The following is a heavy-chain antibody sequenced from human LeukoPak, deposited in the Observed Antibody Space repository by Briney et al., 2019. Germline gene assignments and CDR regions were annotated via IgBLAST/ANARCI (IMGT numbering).Heavy chain of an antibody. CDR1: GYTFTSYD. CDR3: ARVQTVRGVMPLGY. V-gene: IGHV1-8*01. CDR2: MNPNSGNT. Sequence: GASVKVSCKASGYTFTSYDINWVRQATGQGLEWMGWMNPNSGNTGYAQKFQGRVTMTRNTSISTAYMELSSLRSEDTAVYYCARVQTVRGVMPLGYWGQGTLVTVSS. J-gene: IGHJ4*02. D-gene: IGHD3-10*01.